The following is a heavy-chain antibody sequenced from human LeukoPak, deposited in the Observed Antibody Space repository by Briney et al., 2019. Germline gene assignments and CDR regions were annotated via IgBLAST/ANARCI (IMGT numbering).Heavy chain of an antibody. CDR1: GFTFSSYA. CDR3: AKVSGYSSSWYRQGWDY. J-gene: IGHJ4*02. V-gene: IGHV3-23*01. CDR2: ISGSGGST. Sequence: GGSLRLSCAASGFTFSSYAMSWVRQAPGKGLEWVSAISGSGGSTYYADSVKGRFTISRDNSKNTLYLQMNSLRAEDTAVCYCAKVSGYSSSWYRQGWDYWGQGTLVTVSS. D-gene: IGHD6-13*01.